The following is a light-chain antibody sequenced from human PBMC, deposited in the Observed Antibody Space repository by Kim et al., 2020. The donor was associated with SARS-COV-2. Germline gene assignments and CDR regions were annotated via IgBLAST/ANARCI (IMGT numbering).Light chain of an antibody. CDR2: GAS. V-gene: IGKV3-20*01. CDR3: QEYGTSPKYT. CDR1: QSVSSTF. J-gene: IGKJ2*01. Sequence: SPGERATLSCRASQSVSSTFLAWYQQKPGRAPRLLMYGASSRATGIPDRFSGSGSGTDFTLTISRLEPEDFAVYYCQEYGTSPKYTFGQGTKLEIK.